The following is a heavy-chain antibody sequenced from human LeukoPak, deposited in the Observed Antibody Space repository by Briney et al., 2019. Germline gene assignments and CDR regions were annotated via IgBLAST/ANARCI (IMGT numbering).Heavy chain of an antibody. CDR1: GFTFVSYD. J-gene: IGHJ4*02. D-gene: IGHD3-3*01. CDR3: AKKQQRGITIFGVVMNDFDY. Sequence: PGGSLRLSCVTSGFTFVSYDMHWVRQAPGKGLAWVAFIRYDGSNKYYADSVKGRFTISKDNSKNTLYLEMSSLRAEDTAVYYCAKKQQRGITIFGVVMNDFDYWGQGTLVTVSS. V-gene: IGHV3-30*02. CDR2: IRYDGSNK.